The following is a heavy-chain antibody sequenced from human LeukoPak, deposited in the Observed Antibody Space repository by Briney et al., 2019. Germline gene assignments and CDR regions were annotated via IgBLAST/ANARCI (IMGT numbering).Heavy chain of an antibody. Sequence: PGGSLRLSCAASGFTFSSYGMHWVRQAPGKGLEWVAVISYDGSNKYYADSVKGRFAISRDNSENTLYLQMNSLRAEDTAVYYCAKDLMDYYSPHWFDPWGQGTLVTVSS. D-gene: IGHD1-26*01. V-gene: IGHV3-30*18. CDR1: GFTFSSYG. J-gene: IGHJ5*02. CDR3: AKDLMDYYSPHWFDP. CDR2: ISYDGSNK.